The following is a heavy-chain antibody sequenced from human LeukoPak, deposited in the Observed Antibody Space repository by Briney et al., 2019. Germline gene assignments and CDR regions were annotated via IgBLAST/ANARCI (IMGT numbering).Heavy chain of an antibody. CDR2: IRTTAEGAKYA. CDR1: GFTFSSYA. D-gene: IGHD3-9*01. CDR3: ATGLRYAFDY. Sequence: PGGSLRLSCAASGFTFSSYAIHWVRQAPGKGLEWISNIRTTAEGAKYAYYADSVKGRVTISRDDGKNTLYLHMNSLRDDDTAVYYGATGLRYAFDYWGQGILVTVSS. J-gene: IGHJ4*02. V-gene: IGHV3-48*03.